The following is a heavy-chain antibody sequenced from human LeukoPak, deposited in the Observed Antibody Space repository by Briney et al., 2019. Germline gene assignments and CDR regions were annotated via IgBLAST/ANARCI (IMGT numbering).Heavy chain of an antibody. Sequence: GGSLRLSCAASGFTFSSYGMHWVRQAPGKGLEWVAVIWYDGSNKYYADSVKGRFTIPRDNSKNTLYLQMNSLRAEDTAVYYCASAYCGGDCYSTSENYYYYYGMDVWGQGTTVTVSS. CDR3: ASAYCGGDCYSTSENYYYYYGMDV. D-gene: IGHD2-21*02. V-gene: IGHV3-33*01. CDR2: IWYDGSNK. J-gene: IGHJ6*02. CDR1: GFTFSSYG.